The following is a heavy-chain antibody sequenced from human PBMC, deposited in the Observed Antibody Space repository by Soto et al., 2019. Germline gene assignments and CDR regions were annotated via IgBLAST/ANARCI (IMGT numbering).Heavy chain of an antibody. V-gene: IGHV1-69*06. CDR2: IIPITETP. CDR1: GGTFSSHA. Sequence: QVQLVQSGAEVKKPGSSVRVSCKVSGGTFSSHAINWLRQAPGQGLEWMGGIIPITETPNNAEKFQGRVTITADKSTTTVYLELSSMTIDDTAVYFCARGNKGPGHYGPGSQGWYGPWGQGTLVTVSS. D-gene: IGHD3-10*01. CDR3: ARGNKGPGHYGPGSQGWYGP. J-gene: IGHJ5*02.